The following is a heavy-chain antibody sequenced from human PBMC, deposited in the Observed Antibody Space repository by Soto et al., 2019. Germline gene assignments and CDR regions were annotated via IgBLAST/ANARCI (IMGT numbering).Heavy chain of an antibody. CDR3: AGDDYHNLWGSVSRPY. Sequence: PGGSLRLSCAASGFTFSSYFIHWVRQAPCKGLEWVAGLSYDGNKKYYADSVKGRFTLSRDNSKNMLYLQMNSLRAEDTAVYYCAGDDYHNLWGSVSRPYWGQGTLVTVSS. D-gene: IGHD3-16*01. CDR2: LSYDGNKK. V-gene: IGHV3-30-3*01. J-gene: IGHJ4*02. CDR1: GFTFSSYF.